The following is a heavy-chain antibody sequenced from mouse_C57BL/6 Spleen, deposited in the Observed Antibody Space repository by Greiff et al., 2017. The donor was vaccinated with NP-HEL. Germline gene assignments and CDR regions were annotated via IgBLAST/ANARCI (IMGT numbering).Heavy chain of an antibody. J-gene: IGHJ1*03. CDR2: IDPETGGT. CDR3: TRSITTVVSWYFDV. CDR1: GYTFTDYE. V-gene: IGHV1-15*01. Sequence: VQLQQSGAELVRPGASVTLSCKASGYTFTDYEMHWVKQTPVHGLEWIGAIDPETGGTAYNQKFKGKAILTADKSSSTAYMELRSLTSEDSAVYYCTRSITTVVSWYFDVWGTGTTVTVSS. D-gene: IGHD1-1*01.